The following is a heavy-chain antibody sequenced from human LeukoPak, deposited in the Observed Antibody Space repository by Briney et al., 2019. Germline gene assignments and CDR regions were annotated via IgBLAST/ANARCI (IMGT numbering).Heavy chain of an antibody. D-gene: IGHD1-14*01. CDR1: GYTFTSYG. V-gene: IGHV1-8*02. CDR3: ARGRGIYYYYGMDV. Sequence: GASVKVSCKASGYTFTSYGISWVRQATGQGLEWMGWMNPNSGNTGYAQKFQGRVTMTRNTSISTAYMGLSSLRSEDTAVYYCARGRGIYYYYGMDVWGQGTTVTVSS. CDR2: MNPNSGNT. J-gene: IGHJ6*02.